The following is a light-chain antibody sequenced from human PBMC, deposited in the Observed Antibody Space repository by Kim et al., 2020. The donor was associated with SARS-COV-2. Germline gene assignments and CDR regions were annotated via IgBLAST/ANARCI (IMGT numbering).Light chain of an antibody. J-gene: IGKJ4*01. CDR3: QQRSNWPKA. CDR2: DAS. V-gene: IGKV3-11*01. Sequence: LSPGERATLSCRASQSVSSYLAWYQQKPGQAPRLLIYDASNRATGIPARFSGSGSGTDFTLTISSLEPEDFAVHYCQQRSNWPKAFGGGTKVDIK. CDR1: QSVSSY.